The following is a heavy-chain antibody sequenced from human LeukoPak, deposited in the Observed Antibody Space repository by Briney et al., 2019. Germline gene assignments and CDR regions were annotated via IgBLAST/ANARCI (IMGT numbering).Heavy chain of an antibody. J-gene: IGHJ2*01. Sequence: GASVKVSCKASGYTFTGYYMHWVRQAPGQGLEWMGWINPNSGGTNYAQKFQGRVTMTRDTSISTAYMELSRLRSDDTAVYYCAGVGSAAAGTYRYFDLWGRGTLVTVSS. CDR3: AGVGSAAAGTYRYFDL. CDR1: GYTFTGYY. CDR2: INPNSGGT. D-gene: IGHD6-13*01. V-gene: IGHV1-2*02.